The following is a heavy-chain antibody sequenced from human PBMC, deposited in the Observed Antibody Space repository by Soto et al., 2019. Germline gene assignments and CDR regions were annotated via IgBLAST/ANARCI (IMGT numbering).Heavy chain of an antibody. Sequence: ASVKVSCKASGYTFTGYYMHWVRQAPGQGLEWMGWINPNSGGTNYAQKFQGWVTMTRDTSISTAYMELSRLRSDDTAVYYCARGGRGTWFGELWAIDYYGMDVWGEGTKVTVSS. CDR1: GYTFTGYY. J-gene: IGHJ6*04. CDR3: ARGGRGTWFGELWAIDYYGMDV. V-gene: IGHV1-2*04. D-gene: IGHD3-10*01. CDR2: INPNSGGT.